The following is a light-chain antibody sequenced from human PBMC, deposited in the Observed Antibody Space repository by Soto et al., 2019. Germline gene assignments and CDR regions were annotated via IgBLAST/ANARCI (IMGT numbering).Light chain of an antibody. CDR2: EVS. J-gene: IGLJ2*01. CDR1: SSDVGGYNY. CDR3: ASYTSSNTLV. Sequence: QSALTQPASASGSPGQSITISCTGTSSDVGGYNYVSWYQQHPGKAPKLMIYEVSNRPSGVSNRFSGSKSGNTASLIISGLQTEDEADYYCASYTSSNTLVIGGGTKLTVL. V-gene: IGLV2-14*01.